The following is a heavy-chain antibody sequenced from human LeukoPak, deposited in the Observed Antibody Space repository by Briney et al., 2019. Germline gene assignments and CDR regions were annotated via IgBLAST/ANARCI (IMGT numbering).Heavy chain of an antibody. CDR2: INPNSGGT. V-gene: IGHV1-2*02. D-gene: IGHD4-17*01. CDR1: GYTFTGYY. CDR3: ARGNYGDYVGI. J-gene: IGHJ3*02. Sequence: ASVKVSCKASGYTFTGYYMHWVRQAPGQGLEWMGWINPNSGGTNYAQKFQGRVTMTRDSSISTAYMDLSSLGSDDTAVYYCARGNYGDYVGIWGQGTMVTVSS.